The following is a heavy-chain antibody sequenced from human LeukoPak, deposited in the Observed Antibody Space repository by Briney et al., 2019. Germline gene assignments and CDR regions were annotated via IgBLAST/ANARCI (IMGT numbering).Heavy chain of an antibody. V-gene: IGHV3-30*09. CDR2: ISYDGTEK. Sequence: PGVSLRLSCAASGFTFRHYGMHWVRQAPGKGLEWVAVISYDGTEKEAADSVKGRFAISRDNSKNTLYLQMNSLRPDDTAVCYCAKVDWSTGGNCYFDYWGQGTLVVVSS. CDR1: GFTFRHYG. J-gene: IGHJ4*02. D-gene: IGHD2-8*02. CDR3: AKVDWSTGGNCYFDY.